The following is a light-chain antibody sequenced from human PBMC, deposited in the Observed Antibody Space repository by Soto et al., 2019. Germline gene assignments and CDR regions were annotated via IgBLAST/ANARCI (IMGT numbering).Light chain of an antibody. J-gene: IGKJ4*01. V-gene: IGKV1-33*01. CDR2: DAS. Sequence: DIQMTQSPSSLSASVGDRVTITCQASQDITDYLNWYQQKPGKAPRLLIYDASNLEPGVPPRFSGSGSGTDFTFTISSLQPEDIATYYCQQYEALVLSFGGGTTVEIK. CDR1: QDITDY. CDR3: QQYEALVLS.